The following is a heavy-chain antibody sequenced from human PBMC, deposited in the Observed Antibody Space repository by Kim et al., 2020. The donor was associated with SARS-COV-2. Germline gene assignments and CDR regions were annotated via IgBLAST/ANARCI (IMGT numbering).Heavy chain of an antibody. J-gene: IGHJ4*02. CDR3: AREFSYYYDSSGYIDY. CDR1: GFTFSSYG. CDR2: IWYDGSNK. Sequence: GGSLRLSCAASGFTFSSYGMHWVRQAPGKGLEWVAVIWYDGSNKYYADSVKGRFTISRDNTKNTLYLQMNSLRAEDTAVYYCAREFSYYYDSSGYIDYWGQGTLVTVSS. V-gene: IGHV3-33*01. D-gene: IGHD3-22*01.